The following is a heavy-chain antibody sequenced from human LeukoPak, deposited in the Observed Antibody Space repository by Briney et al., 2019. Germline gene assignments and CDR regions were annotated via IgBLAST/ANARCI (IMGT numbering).Heavy chain of an antibody. D-gene: IGHD4-17*01. Sequence: TGGSLRLSCAASGFTFSSYWMSWVRQAPGKGLEWVANIKQDGSEKYYVDSVKGRFTISRDNAKNSLYLQMNSLRAEDTAVYYCARDRTTVTTDYYYMDVWGKGTTVTVSS. CDR1: GFTFSSYW. CDR2: IKQDGSEK. J-gene: IGHJ6*03. V-gene: IGHV3-7*01. CDR3: ARDRTTVTTDYYYMDV.